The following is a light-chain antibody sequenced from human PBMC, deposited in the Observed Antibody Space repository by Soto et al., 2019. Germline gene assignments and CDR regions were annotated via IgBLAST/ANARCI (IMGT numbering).Light chain of an antibody. CDR2: RDG. Sequence: SVLTQPPSASGTPGQSLTISCAGSSSNIGSHYVYWYQHLPGTAPKLLIFRDGQRPSGVPDRFFGSKSGTSASLAISGLRSEDEAHYYCAVWDASLTGWVFGGGTKLTVL. CDR3: AVWDASLTGWV. V-gene: IGLV1-47*01. J-gene: IGLJ3*02. CDR1: SSNIGSHY.